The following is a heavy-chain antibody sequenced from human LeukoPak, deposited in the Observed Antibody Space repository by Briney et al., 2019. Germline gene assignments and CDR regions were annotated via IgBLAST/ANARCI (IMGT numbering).Heavy chain of an antibody. D-gene: IGHD3-3*01. J-gene: IGHJ5*02. V-gene: IGHV4-61*02. CDR1: GVSISTDNYY. Sequence: SQTLSLTCTVSGVSISTDNYYWSWIRQSAGKGLEWIGRIYTRGSTNYNPSLKSRVTISVDTSKNQFSLKLSSVTAADTAVYYCASYTYYDFWSGPFDRWGQGTLVTVSS. CDR2: IYTRGST. CDR3: ASYTYYDFWSGPFDR.